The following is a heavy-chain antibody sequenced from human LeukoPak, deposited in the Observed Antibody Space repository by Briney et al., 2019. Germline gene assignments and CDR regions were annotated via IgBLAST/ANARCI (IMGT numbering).Heavy chain of an antibody. CDR2: IYYSGST. CDR3: ARALYDFWSGYFLSLWFDP. CDR1: GGSISSYY. Sequence: SETLSLTCTVSGGSISSYYWSWIRQPPGKGLEWIGYIYYSGSTNYNPSLKSRVTISVDTSKNQFSLKLSSVTAADTAVYYCARALYDFWSGYFLSLWFDPWGQGTLVTVSS. V-gene: IGHV4-59*08. J-gene: IGHJ5*02. D-gene: IGHD3-3*01.